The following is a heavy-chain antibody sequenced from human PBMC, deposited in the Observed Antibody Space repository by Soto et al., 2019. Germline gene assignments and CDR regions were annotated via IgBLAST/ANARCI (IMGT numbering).Heavy chain of an antibody. Sequence: PGGSLRLSCAASGFTFSSYGMHWVRQAPGKGLEWVAVISYDGSNKYYADSVKGRFTISGDNSKNTLYLQMNSLRAEDTALYYCAKDQALSDFWSGYLHGYYYYGMDVWGQGTTVTVSS. D-gene: IGHD3-3*01. V-gene: IGHV3-30*18. CDR2: ISYDGSNK. J-gene: IGHJ6*02. CDR3: AKDQALSDFWSGYLHGYYYYGMDV. CDR1: GFTFSSYG.